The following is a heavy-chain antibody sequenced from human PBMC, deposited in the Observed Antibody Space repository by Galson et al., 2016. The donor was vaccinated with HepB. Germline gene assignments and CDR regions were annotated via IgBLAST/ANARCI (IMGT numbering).Heavy chain of an antibody. J-gene: IGHJ4*02. Sequence: ETLSLTCTVSGGSISSYYWSWIRQPPGKGLEWIGYIYYSGSTNYNPSLKNRVTISVATSKNQFSLKLSSVTAADTAVYYCSRGDNDSSGPFGYWGQGTLVTVSS. D-gene: IGHD3-22*01. CDR1: GGSISSYY. V-gene: IGHV4-59*01. CDR3: SRGDNDSSGPFGY. CDR2: IYYSGST.